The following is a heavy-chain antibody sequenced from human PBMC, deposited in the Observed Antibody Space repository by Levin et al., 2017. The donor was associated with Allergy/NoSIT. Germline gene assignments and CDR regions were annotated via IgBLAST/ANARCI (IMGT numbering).Heavy chain of an antibody. CDR2: LNRSGST. CDR3: ARGDYGSGSYLDY. CDR1: GGSFSGYY. J-gene: IGHJ4*02. D-gene: IGHD3-10*01. Sequence: PSETLSLTCTVYGGSFSGYYWSWVRQPPGKGLEWIGELNRSGSTNYNPSLKSRVTISGDPSKNQFSLHLSSVTAADTAVYYCARGDYGSGSYLDYWGQGTLVTVSS. V-gene: IGHV4-34*01.